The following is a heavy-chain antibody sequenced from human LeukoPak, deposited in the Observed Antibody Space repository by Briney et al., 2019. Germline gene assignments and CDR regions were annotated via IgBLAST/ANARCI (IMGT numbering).Heavy chain of an antibody. J-gene: IGHJ6*02. CDR2: ISWNSGSI. V-gene: IGHV3-9*01. CDR3: ARGGGLDV. Sequence: GGSLRLSCAASGFTFDDYAMHWVRQAPGKGLEWVSGISWNSGSIGYADSVKGRFTISRDNAKNSLYLQMSNLRAEDTAVNFCARGGGLDVWGQGATVTVSS. CDR1: GFTFDDYA. D-gene: IGHD3-16*01.